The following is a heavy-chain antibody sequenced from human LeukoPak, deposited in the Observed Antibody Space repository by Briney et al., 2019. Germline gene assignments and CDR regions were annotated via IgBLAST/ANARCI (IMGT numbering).Heavy chain of an antibody. CDR2: ISGSGGST. V-gene: IGHV3-23*01. D-gene: IGHD4-23*01. CDR1: DFSFITYA. Sequence: GGSLRLSCAASDFSFITYAMSWVRQAPGKGLEWVSSISGSGGSTFYADSVKGRFTISRDNSKNTLYLQMNSLRAEDTAVYYCARGYGGNSNAFDIWGQGTMVTVSS. CDR3: ARGYGGNSNAFDI. J-gene: IGHJ3*02.